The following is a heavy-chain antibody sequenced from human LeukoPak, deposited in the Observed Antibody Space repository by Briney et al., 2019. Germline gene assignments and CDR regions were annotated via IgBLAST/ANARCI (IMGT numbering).Heavy chain of an antibody. D-gene: IGHD2/OR15-2a*01. J-gene: IGHJ4*02. V-gene: IGHV3-23*01. CDR2: ISTSGHNT. CDR3: VKGHTGYYFTIDY. CDR1: GFAFSTYG. Sequence: PGGSLRLSCAASGFAFSTYGMGWVRQAPGKGPEWVAAISTSGHNTYYPDSAKGRFTISRDNSKYTLYLRMNTLSAEDTAVYYCVKGHTGYYFTIDYWGQGTLVTVSS.